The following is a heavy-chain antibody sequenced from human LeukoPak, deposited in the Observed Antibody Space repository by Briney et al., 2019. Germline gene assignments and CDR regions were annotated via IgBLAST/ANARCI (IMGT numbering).Heavy chain of an antibody. J-gene: IGHJ4*02. Sequence: SGTLSLTCAVYGGSFSGYYWSWIRQPPGKGLEWIGEINHSGSTNYNPSLKSRVTISVDTSKNQFSLKLSSVTAADTAVYYCARMRVRGVISNYWGQGTLVTVSS. D-gene: IGHD3-10*01. CDR1: GGSFSGYY. V-gene: IGHV4-34*01. CDR3: ARMRVRGVISNY. CDR2: INHSGST.